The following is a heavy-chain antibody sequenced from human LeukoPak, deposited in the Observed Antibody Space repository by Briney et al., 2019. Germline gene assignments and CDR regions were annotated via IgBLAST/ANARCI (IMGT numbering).Heavy chain of an antibody. D-gene: IGHD3-22*01. CDR3: ARELSYYYDSSGPWYFDL. V-gene: IGHV3-48*01. J-gene: IGHJ2*01. CDR2: ISSSSSTI. Sequence: PGGSLRLSCAASGFTFSSYSMNWVRQAPGKGLEWVSYISSSSSTIYYADSVKGRFTISRDNAKNSLYLQMNSLRAEDTAVYYCARELSYYYDSSGPWYFDLWGRGTLVTVSS. CDR1: GFTFSSYS.